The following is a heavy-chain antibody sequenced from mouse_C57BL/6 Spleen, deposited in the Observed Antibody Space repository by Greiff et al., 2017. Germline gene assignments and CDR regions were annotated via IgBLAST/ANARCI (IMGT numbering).Heavy chain of an antibody. CDR3: ARGVYSNYEAWFAY. CDR2: IYPRSGNT. J-gene: IGHJ3*01. V-gene: IGHV1-81*01. Sequence: LVESGAELARPGASVKLSCKASGYTFTSYGISWVKQRTGQGLEWIGEIYPRSGNTYYNEKFKGKATLTADKSSSTAYMELRSLTSEDSAVYFCARGVYSNYEAWFAYWGQGTLVTVSA. CDR1: GYTFTSYG. D-gene: IGHD2-5*01.